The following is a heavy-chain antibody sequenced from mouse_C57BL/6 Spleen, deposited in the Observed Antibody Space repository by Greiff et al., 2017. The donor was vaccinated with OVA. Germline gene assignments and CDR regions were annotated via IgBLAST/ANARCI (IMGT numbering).Heavy chain of an antibody. D-gene: IGHD2-4*01. CDR1: GYTFTDYN. Sequence: EVQLLQSGPELVKPGASVKIPCKASGYTFTDYNMDWVKQSHGKSLEWIGDINPNNGGTIYNQKFKGQATLTVDKSSSTAYMELRCLTSANTAVDYCALYDYDDGFAYWGQGTPLTVSA. CDR3: ALYDYDDGFAY. V-gene: IGHV1-18*01. J-gene: IGHJ3*01. CDR2: INPNNGGT.